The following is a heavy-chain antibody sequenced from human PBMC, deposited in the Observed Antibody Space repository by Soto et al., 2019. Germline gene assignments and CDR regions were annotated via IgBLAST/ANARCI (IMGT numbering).Heavy chain of an antibody. CDR1: GFTFSSYW. Sequence: EVQLVESGGGLVQPGGSLRLSCAASGFTFSSYWMSWVRQAPGKGLEWVANIKQDGSEKYYVDSVKGRFTISRDNAKNSLYLQMNSLRAEDTAVYYCARKRRGDGVAATGAFDIWGQGTMVTVSS. J-gene: IGHJ3*02. CDR3: ARKRRGDGVAATGAFDI. V-gene: IGHV3-7*01. CDR2: IKQDGSEK. D-gene: IGHD2-15*01.